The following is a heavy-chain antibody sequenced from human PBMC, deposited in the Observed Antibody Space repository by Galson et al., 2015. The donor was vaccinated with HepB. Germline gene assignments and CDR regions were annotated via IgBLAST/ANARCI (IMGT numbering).Heavy chain of an antibody. CDR2: ISSSSSYT. V-gene: IGHV3-11*06. CDR1: GFTFSDYY. CDR3: ACGVRGVIRYDY. Sequence: SLRLSCAASGFTFSDYYMSWIRQAPGKGLEWVSYISSSSSYTNYADSVKGRFTISRDNAKNSLYLQMNSLRAEDTAVYYCACGVRGVIRYDYWGQGTLVTVSS. J-gene: IGHJ4*02. D-gene: IGHD3-10*01.